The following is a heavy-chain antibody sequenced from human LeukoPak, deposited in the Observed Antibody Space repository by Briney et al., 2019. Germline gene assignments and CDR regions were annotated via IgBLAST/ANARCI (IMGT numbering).Heavy chain of an antibody. CDR1: GGSFRGYY. Sequence: SETLSLTCAVYGGSFRGYYWSWIRQPPGKGLEWIGEINHSRSTNYNPSLKSRVTISVDTSKNQFSLKLSSVTAADTAVYYCARGGYCSSTSCYMAVWFDPWGQGTLVTVSS. D-gene: IGHD2-2*02. V-gene: IGHV4-34*01. CDR2: INHSRST. CDR3: ARGGYCSSTSCYMAVWFDP. J-gene: IGHJ5*02.